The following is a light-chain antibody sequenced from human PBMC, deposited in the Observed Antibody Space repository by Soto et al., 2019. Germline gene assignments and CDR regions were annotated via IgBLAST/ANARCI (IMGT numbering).Light chain of an antibody. CDR3: TSYTSGGTLV. CDR2: EVT. J-gene: IGLJ3*02. V-gene: IGLV2-14*01. CDR1: SSDVGGYHY. Sequence: QSALAQPASVSGSPGQSITISCTGTSSDVGGYHYVSWYQHRPGRVPKLIIYEVTNRASGVTNRFSASKSGNTASLTISGLLADDEADYYCTSYTSGGTLVFGGGTKLTVL.